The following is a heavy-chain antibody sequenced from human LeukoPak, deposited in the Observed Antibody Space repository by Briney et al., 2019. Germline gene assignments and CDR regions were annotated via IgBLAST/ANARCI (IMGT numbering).Heavy chain of an antibody. CDR1: GFTVSSNY. CDR3: ASSSIFGVERDSYGMDV. CDR2: IYSGGST. V-gene: IGHV3-66*01. J-gene: IGHJ6*02. Sequence: GGSLRLSCAASGFTVSSNYMSWVRQAPGKGLEWVSVIYSGGSTYYADSVKGRFTISRDNSKNTLYLQMNSLRAEDTAVYYCASSSIFGVERDSYGMDVWGQGTTVTVSS. D-gene: IGHD3-3*01.